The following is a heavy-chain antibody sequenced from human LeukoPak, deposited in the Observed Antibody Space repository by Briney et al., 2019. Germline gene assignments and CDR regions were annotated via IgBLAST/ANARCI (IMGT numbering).Heavy chain of an antibody. CDR2: IIPILSIA. J-gene: IGHJ4*02. CDR3: ARSADFITGYCSSWHY. CDR1: GGTFSSYA. Sequence: SVNDTCKATGGTFSSYAISWVRQAPGQGLEWMGRIIPILSIANYAQMFQGRVTITADISTSTDYMALSSMRSDDTAVYYCARSADFITGYCSSWHYWGQGTLVTVSS. V-gene: IGHV1-69*04. D-gene: IGHD3-9*01.